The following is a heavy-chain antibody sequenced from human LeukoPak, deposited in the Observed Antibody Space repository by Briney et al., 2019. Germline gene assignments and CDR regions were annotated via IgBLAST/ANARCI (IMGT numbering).Heavy chain of an antibody. CDR3: ARGLRYGNSSRDY. D-gene: IGHD6-6*01. CDR2: INPNSGGT. CDR1: GYTFTNYY. V-gene: IGHV1-2*06. Sequence: ASVKVSCKASGYTFTNYYVHWVRQAPGQGLEWMGRINPNSGGTNYAQKFQDRVTMTRDTSISTAYMQLSSLRSDDTAVYYCARGLRYGNSSRDYWGQGTLVTVSS. J-gene: IGHJ4*02.